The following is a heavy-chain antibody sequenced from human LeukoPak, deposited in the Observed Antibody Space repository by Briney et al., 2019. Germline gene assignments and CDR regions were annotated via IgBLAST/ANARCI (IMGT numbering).Heavy chain of an antibody. CDR3: ARSTHRYCSSTSCPRLYYFDY. Sequence: PSETLSLTCAVSGGSFSGYYWSWIRQPPGKGLEWIGEINHSGSTNYNPSLKSRVTISVDTSKNQFSLKLSSVTAADTAVYYCARSTHRYCSSTSCPRLYYFDYWGQGTLVTVSS. V-gene: IGHV4-34*01. J-gene: IGHJ4*02. CDR2: INHSGST. D-gene: IGHD2-2*01. CDR1: GGSFSGYY.